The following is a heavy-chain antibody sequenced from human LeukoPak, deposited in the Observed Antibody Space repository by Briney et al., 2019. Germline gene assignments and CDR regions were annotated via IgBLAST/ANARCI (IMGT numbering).Heavy chain of an antibody. D-gene: IGHD6-13*01. CDR1: GGSISSYY. CDR3: ARGSIAAAGTTYVDY. Sequence: SETLSLTCTVSGGSISSYYWSWIRQPAGKGLEWIGRIYTSGSTNYNPSLKSRVTMSVDTSKNQFSLKLSSVTAADTAVYYCARGSIAAAGTTYVDYWGQGTLVTVSS. V-gene: IGHV4-4*07. J-gene: IGHJ4*02. CDR2: IYTSGST.